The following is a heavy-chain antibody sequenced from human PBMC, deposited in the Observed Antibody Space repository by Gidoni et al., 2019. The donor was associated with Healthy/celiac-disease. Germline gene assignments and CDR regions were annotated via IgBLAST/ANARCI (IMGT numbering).Heavy chain of an antibody. CDR2: ISSSSSYI. CDR1: GFTFSSYS. D-gene: IGHD2-21*02. CDR3: AHLVVTAIGPFDY. Sequence: EVQLVESGGGLVKPGGSLRLSCAASGFTFSSYSMNWVRQAPGKGLEWVSSISSSSSYIYYADSVKGRFTISRDNAKNSLYLQMNSLRAEDTAVYYCAHLVVTAIGPFDYWGQGTLVTVSS. J-gene: IGHJ4*02. V-gene: IGHV3-21*01.